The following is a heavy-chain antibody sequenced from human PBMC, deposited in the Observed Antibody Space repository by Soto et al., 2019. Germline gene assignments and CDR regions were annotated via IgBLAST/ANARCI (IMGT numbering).Heavy chain of an antibody. CDR1: GFTFSSYW. Sequence: EVHLVESGGGLVQPGGSLRLSCAASGFTFSSYWMNWVRQVPGKGLVWVSRINTDGSTTNYADSVKGRFTISRANAKSPLYLQMNSLRAEDTAVYYCATFPGGVPAGYWGQGTLVTVSS. CDR3: ATFPGGVPAGY. J-gene: IGHJ4*02. D-gene: IGHD2-8*02. V-gene: IGHV3-74*01. CDR2: INTDGSTT.